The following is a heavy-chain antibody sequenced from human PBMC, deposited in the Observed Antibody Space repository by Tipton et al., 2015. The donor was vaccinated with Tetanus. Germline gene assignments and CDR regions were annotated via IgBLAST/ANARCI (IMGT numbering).Heavy chain of an antibody. Sequence: QVQLVQSGAEVKKPGASVKVSCKATGYTFSSFGITWVRQAPGQGLEWMGWTSAHNGDTRYAQKFQGRVTMTTDTSTSTAYMELRNLRSDDTAVYYCAREAINSEDRRAFDVWGQGTMVTVSS. J-gene: IGHJ3*01. V-gene: IGHV1-18*01. CDR2: TSAHNGDT. CDR3: AREAINSEDRRAFDV. CDR1: GYTFSSFG. D-gene: IGHD3-22*01.